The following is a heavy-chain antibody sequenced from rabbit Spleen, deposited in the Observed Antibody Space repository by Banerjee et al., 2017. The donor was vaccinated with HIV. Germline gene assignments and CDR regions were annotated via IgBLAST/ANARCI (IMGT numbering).Heavy chain of an antibody. CDR2: IYVGDGST. D-gene: IGHD4-1*01. CDR3: ARDLPEIIGWNFGC. CDR1: GFDFSSSYY. J-gene: IGHJ2*01. V-gene: IGHV1S47*01. Sequence: QEQLVESGGGLVQPEGSLTLTCKAAGFDFSSSYYMCWVRQAPGKGPEWIACIYVGDGSTYYASWVNGRFTISRSTSLNTVTLQMTSLTAADTATYFCARDLPEIIGWNFGCWGPGTLVTVS.